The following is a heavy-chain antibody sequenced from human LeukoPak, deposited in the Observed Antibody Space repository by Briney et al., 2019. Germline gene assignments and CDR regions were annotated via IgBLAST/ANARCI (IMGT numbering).Heavy chain of an antibody. Sequence: GGSLRLSCAASGFTFSSHWMTWVRQAPGKGLEWVANIKEDGTRKNYVDSVKGRFTISRDNAKNSLYLQMSGLRAEDTALYYCATPLDYYDSSGHYQGGDWGQGTLVTVSS. J-gene: IGHJ4*02. CDR3: ATPLDYYDSSGHYQGGD. CDR1: GFTFSSHW. D-gene: IGHD3-22*01. V-gene: IGHV3-7*03. CDR2: IKEDGTRK.